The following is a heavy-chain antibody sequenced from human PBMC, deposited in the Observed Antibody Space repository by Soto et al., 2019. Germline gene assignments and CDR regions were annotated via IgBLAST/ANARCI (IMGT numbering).Heavy chain of an antibody. CDR1: GFTFSDYY. V-gene: IGHV3-11*01. Sequence: GSLRLSCAASGFTFSDYYMSWIRQAPGKGLEWVSYISSSGSTIYYADSVKGRFTISRDNAKNSLYLQMNSLRAEDTAVYYCAREDSSGYYYYYYGMDVWGQGTTVTVSS. CDR2: ISSSGSTI. J-gene: IGHJ6*02. CDR3: AREDSSGYYYYYYGMDV. D-gene: IGHD3-22*01.